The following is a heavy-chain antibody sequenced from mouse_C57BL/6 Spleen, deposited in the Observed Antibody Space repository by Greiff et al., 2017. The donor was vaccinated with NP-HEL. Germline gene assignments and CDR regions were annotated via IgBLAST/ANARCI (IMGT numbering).Heavy chain of an antibody. CDR1: GYAFSSSW. V-gene: IGHV1-82*01. CDR3: ARGATVDQAWFAY. J-gene: IGHJ3*01. CDR2: IYPGVGDT. D-gene: IGHD1-1*01. Sequence: VMLVESGPELVKPGASVKISCKASGYAFSSSWMNWVKQRPGKGLEWIGRIYPGVGDTNYNGKFKGKATLTADKSSSTAYMQLSSLTSEDSAVYFCARGATVDQAWFAYWGQGTLVTVSA.